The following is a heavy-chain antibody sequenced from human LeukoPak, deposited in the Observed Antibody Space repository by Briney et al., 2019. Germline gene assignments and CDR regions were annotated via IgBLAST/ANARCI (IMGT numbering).Heavy chain of an antibody. J-gene: IGHJ6*02. CDR2: INHSGST. D-gene: IGHD2-15*01. V-gene: IGHV4-34*01. CDR3: ARGLYGGSWLSVYYYYGMDV. CDR1: GGSFSGYY. Sequence: PSETLSLTCAVYGGSFSGYYWGWIRQPPGKGLDWIGEINHSGSTNYNPSLKSRVTISVDTSKNQFSLKLSSVTAADTAVYYCARGLYGGSWLSVYYYYGMDVWGQGTTVTVSS.